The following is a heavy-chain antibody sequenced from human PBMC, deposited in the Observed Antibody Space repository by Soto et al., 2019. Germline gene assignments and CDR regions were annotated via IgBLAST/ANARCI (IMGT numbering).Heavy chain of an antibody. D-gene: IGHD3-3*01. CDR1: GYSISSGYY. CDR3: ARGTFGCYDFWSGYPRNNWFDP. J-gene: IGHJ5*02. V-gene: IGHV4-38-2*01. CDR2: IYHSGST. Sequence: PSETLSLTCAVSGYSISSGYYWGWIRQPPGKGLEWIGSIYHSGSTYYNPSLKSRVTISVDTSKNQFSLKLSSVTAADTAVYYCARGTFGCYDFWSGYPRNNWFDPWGQGTLVTVSS.